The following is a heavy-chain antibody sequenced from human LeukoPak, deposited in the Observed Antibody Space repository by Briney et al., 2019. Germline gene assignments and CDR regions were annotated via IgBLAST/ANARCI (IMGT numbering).Heavy chain of an antibody. D-gene: IGHD3-22*01. CDR1: GYSISSGYY. CDR2: IYHSGST. Sequence: PSETLSLTCTVSGYSISSGYYWGWIRQSPGKGLEWIGSIYHSGSTYYNPSLKSRVTISVDTSKNQFSLKLSSVTAADTAVYYCARVGLADYYDSSGYYYVDAFDIWGQGTMVTVSS. J-gene: IGHJ3*02. V-gene: IGHV4-38-2*02. CDR3: ARVGLADYYDSSGYYYVDAFDI.